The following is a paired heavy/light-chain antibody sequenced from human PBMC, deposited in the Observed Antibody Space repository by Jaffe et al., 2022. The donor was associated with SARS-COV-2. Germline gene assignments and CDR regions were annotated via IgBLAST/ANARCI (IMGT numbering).Heavy chain of an antibody. CDR1: GGSISSSSYY. CDR2: IYYSGST. Sequence: QLQLQESGPGLVKPSETLSLTCTVSGGSISSSSYYWGWIRQPPGKGLEWIGSIYYSGSTYYNPSLKSRVTISVDTSKNQFSLKLSSVTAADTAVYYCAALGAAPSAARPGSYGMDVWGQGTTVTVSS. CDR3: AALGAAPSAARPGSYGMDV. J-gene: IGHJ6*02. V-gene: IGHV4-39*01. D-gene: IGHD6-6*01.
Light chain of an antibody. Sequence: DIVMTQTPLSSPVTLGQPASISCRSSQSLVHSDGNTYLSWLQQRPGQPPRLLIYKISNRFSGVPDRFSGSGAGTDFTLKISRVEAEDVGVYYCMQATQFPWTFGQGTKVEIK. J-gene: IGKJ1*01. CDR1: QSLVHSDGNTY. V-gene: IGKV2-24*01. CDR3: MQATQFPWT. CDR2: KIS.